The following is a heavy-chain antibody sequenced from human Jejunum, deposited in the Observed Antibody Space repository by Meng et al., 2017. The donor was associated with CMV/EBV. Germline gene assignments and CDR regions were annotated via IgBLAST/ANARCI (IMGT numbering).Heavy chain of an antibody. D-gene: IGHD2-2*01. CDR3: ARQTVVAGSYYGMDV. J-gene: IGHJ6*02. Sequence: SGFTVSSNSVSWVRQAARKGLEWVSIIYSGGTAYYADSVKGRFTIARDNSKNALSLQMGSLRAEDTAVYYCARQTVVAGSYYGMDVWGQGTTVTVSS. V-gene: IGHV3-66*02. CDR1: GFTVSSNS. CDR2: IYSGGTA.